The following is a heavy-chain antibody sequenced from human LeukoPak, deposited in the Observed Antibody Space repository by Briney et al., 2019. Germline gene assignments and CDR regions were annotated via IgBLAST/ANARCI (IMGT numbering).Heavy chain of an antibody. CDR3: ARVGHIVVVTPYNWFDP. Sequence: PSETLSLTCTVSGGSISSSSYYWGWLRQPPGKGLDWFGSIYHSGSTYYNPSLKSRVTITVDTSKNQFSLKLSSVTAADTAVYYCARVGHIVVVTPYNWFDPWGQGTLVTVSS. CDR1: GGSISSSSYY. V-gene: IGHV4-39*07. D-gene: IGHD2-21*02. J-gene: IGHJ5*02. CDR2: IYHSGST.